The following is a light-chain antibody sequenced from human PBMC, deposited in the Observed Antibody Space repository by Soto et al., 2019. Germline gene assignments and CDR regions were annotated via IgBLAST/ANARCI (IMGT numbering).Light chain of an antibody. V-gene: IGKV3-15*01. CDR3: LQYNDRPQT. J-gene: IGKJ1*01. CDR1: QSVGYY. Sequence: EIVMTQSPATLSVSPGGRAILSCRASQSVGYYLAWYQQRPGQAPRLLIFGSSTRAPGIPARFSGSGSGTDFTLTISSLQSDDLAVYYCLQYNDRPQTFGQGTKVEI. CDR2: GSS.